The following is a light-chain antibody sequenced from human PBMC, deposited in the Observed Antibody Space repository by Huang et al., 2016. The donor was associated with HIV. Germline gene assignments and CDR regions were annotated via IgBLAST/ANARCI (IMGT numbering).Light chain of an antibody. J-gene: IGKJ1*01. CDR2: WAS. V-gene: IGKV4-1*01. CDR1: QSVFSTSTNKDY. Sequence: DIVMTQSPDSLAVSLGERATLNCRSSQSVFSTSTNKDYLGWFQQKPGQHPKLLLFWASTREAGVPDRFSGSGSGTHFTLTIDNLEAEDAAIYYCQQYYRSPQTFGQGTRVEVK. CDR3: QQYYRSPQT.